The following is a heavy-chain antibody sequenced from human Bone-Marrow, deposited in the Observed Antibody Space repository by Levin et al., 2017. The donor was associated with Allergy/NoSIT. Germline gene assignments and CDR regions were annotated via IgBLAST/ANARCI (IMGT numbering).Heavy chain of an antibody. CDR2: IIPVVGRT. J-gene: IGHJ6*02. CDR1: GGTFSNYA. CDR3: VRVEALTVTGAMDV. Sequence: VASVKVSCKSSGGTFSNYAFSWVRQAPGQGLEWMGGIIPVVGRTNYTQRFQGRVTFTADEFASTAYMEMRALRSEDTAVYYCVRVEALTVTGAMDVWGQGTAVSVSS. D-gene: IGHD2-21*02. V-gene: IGHV1-69*13.